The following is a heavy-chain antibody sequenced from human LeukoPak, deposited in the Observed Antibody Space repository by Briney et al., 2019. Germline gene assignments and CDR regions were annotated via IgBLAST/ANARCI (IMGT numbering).Heavy chain of an antibody. V-gene: IGHV3-23*01. J-gene: IGHJ4*02. CDR3: AKNMVRGAPGVLDY. Sequence: GGTLRLSCAASGFTFSSFGMSWVRQAPGKGLEWVSGISGSGGSTYYADSVKGRFTISRDNSKNTLYLQMNSLRAEDTAVYYCAKNMVRGAPGVLDYWGQGTLVTVSS. CDR2: ISGSGGST. D-gene: IGHD3-10*01. CDR1: GFTFSSFG.